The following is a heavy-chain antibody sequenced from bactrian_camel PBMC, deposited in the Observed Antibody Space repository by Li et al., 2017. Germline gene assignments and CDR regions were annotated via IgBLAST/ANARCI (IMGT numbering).Heavy chain of an antibody. CDR2: IEHDGGA. Sequence: HVQLVESGGGSVQAGGSLRLSCAASGHTYCMAWYRQAPGKERERVAGIEHDGGAVYGDWVKGRFTVSQDTPKRTLDLQLNDLKPEDTAMYYCAAGGSYNGWRSLRSAAFSYWGQGTQVTVS. CDR1: GHTYC. J-gene: IGHJ6*01. V-gene: IGHV3S55*01. D-gene: IGHD2*01. CDR3: AAGGSYNGWRSLRSAAFSY.